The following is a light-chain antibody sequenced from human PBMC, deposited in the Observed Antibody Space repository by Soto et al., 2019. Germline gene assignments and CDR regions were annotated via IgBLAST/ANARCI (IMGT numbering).Light chain of an antibody. Sequence: EIVLTQSPGTLSVSPGERATLSCRASQSVSSNLAWYQQKPGQAPRLLIYAASTRATGVSARFSGSGSGTEFTLTISSLQSEDFTIYYCQYYNNWLATFGGGTKVDIK. CDR3: QYYNNWLAT. J-gene: IGKJ4*01. CDR2: AAS. CDR1: QSVSSN. V-gene: IGKV3-15*01.